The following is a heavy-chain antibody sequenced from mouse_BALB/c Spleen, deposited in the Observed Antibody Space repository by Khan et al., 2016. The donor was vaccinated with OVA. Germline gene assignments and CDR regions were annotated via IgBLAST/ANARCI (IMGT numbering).Heavy chain of an antibody. CDR3: AGGGACDYRNDVGAMEY. CDR1: GYTFTTAG. D-gene: IGHD2-12*01. Sequence: QIQLVQSGPELKKPGETVRISCKASGYTFTTAGIQWVQKMPGKGLKWIGWINTHSGVPKYAEDFKGRFALSLEISVNTAYLQITNLKTEDTATYVDAGGGACDYRNDVGAMEYWGQGTSVTVSS. V-gene: IGHV9-4*02. CDR2: INTHSGVP. J-gene: IGHJ4*01.